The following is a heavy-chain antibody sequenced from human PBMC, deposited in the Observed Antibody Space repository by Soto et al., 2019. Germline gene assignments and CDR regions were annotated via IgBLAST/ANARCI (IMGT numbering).Heavy chain of an antibody. Sequence: XTLSLPCTVSGGSLSSYVWSWIRQSPGKGLELIGYIYYNGNTNYNPSLASRVTISVDTYKNHFSLKLNTVTVADTAVYYCARGGASSRWLDPWGQGTLGTVSS. V-gene: IGHV4-59*01. J-gene: IGHJ5*02. CDR3: ARGGASSRWLDP. CDR2: IYYNGNT. D-gene: IGHD3-10*01. CDR1: GGSLSSYV.